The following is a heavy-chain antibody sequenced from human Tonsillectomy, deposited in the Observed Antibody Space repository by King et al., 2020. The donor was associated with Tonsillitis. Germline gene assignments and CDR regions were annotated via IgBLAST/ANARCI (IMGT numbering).Heavy chain of an antibody. CDR2: NSSSTTYI. J-gene: IGHJ5*02. Sequence: VQLVESGGGLVKPGGSLRLSCAASGFTFSSYSMNWVRQAPGKGLEWVSSNSSSTTYIYYADSVKGRFTISRDNAKNSLYLQMNGLRAEDTAVYYCARDENDSSASYPNWFDPWGQGTLVTVSS. CDR1: GFTFSSYS. D-gene: IGHD3-22*01. CDR3: ARDENDSSASYPNWFDP. V-gene: IGHV3-21*01.